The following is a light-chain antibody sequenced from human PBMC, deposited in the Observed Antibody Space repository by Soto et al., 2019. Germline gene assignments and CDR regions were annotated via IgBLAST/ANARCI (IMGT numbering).Light chain of an antibody. Sequence: IGLTQSQGTLSSSSGERATLSCRASQSVRSNYLAWYQQKPGQAPRLLIYGASSSATAIPDRFGGSGSWTGFTLTISRLEPEDCAESYCQQYSSSPLNFGGGTKVEIK. CDR2: GAS. V-gene: IGKV3-20*01. J-gene: IGKJ4*01. CDR3: QQYSSSPLN. CDR1: QSVRSNY.